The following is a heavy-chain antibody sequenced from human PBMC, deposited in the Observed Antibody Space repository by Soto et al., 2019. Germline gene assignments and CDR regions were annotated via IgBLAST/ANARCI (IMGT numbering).Heavy chain of an antibody. V-gene: IGHV3-73*01. J-gene: IGHJ6*02. CDR3: TPTAAIGDYYGMDV. D-gene: IGHD2-2*01. CDR1: GLTFSGSA. CDR2: IRSKANSYAT. Sequence: GGSLRLSCAASGLTFSGSAMHWVRQASGKGLEWVGRIRSKANSYATAYAASVKGRFTISRDDSKNTAYLQMNSLKTEDTAVYYCTPTAAIGDYYGMDVWGQGTTVTVS.